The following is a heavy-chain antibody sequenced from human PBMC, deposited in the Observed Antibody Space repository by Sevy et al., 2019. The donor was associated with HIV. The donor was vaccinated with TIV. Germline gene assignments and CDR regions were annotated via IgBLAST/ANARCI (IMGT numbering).Heavy chain of an antibody. CDR2: IKSKSDGGTA. J-gene: IGHJ6*02. CDR3: TTDPQGHIYHYYYAMEV. CDR1: GFTFTNAW. Sequence: GGSLRLSCAASGFTFTNAWMNWVRQAPGKGLEWVGRIKSKSDGGTADYAAPVEGRFTISRDDSRNMVHLQMDSLKTEDTAVYYCTTDPQGHIYHYYYAMEVWGQGTTVTVSS. V-gene: IGHV3-15*01.